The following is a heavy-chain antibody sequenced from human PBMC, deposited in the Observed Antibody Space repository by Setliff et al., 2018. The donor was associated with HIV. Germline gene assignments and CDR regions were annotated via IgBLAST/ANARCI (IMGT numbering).Heavy chain of an antibody. D-gene: IGHD6-19*01. CDR1: GGSVSSSSYY. Sequence: PSETLSLTCTVSGGSVSSSSYYWGWIRQPPGKGLEWIGSIYYSGNTYYNPSLKSRVTISVDTSKNQFSLKLTSVTAADTAVYYCARLTSGWDNHIDYWGQGKLVTSPQ. CDR2: IYYSGNT. CDR3: ARLTSGWDNHIDY. V-gene: IGHV4-39*01. J-gene: IGHJ4*02.